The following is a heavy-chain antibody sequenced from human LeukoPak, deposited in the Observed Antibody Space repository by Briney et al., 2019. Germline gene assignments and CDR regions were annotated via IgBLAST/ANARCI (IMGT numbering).Heavy chain of an antibody. CDR2: INHSGST. CDR1: GGSFSGYY. V-gene: IGHV4-34*01. J-gene: IGHJ4*02. D-gene: IGHD6-13*01. CDR3: ARGSDSSSWSGYYFDY. Sequence: PSETLSLTCAVYGGSFSGYYWSWIRQPPGKGLEWIGEINHSGSTNYNPSLKSRVTISVDTSKNQFSLKLSSVTAADTAVYYCARGSDSSSWSGYYFDYWGQGTLVTVSS.